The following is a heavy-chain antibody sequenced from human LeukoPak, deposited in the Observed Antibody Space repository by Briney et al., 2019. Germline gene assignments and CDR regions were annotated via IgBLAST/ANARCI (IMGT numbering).Heavy chain of an antibody. Sequence: GASVKVSCKASGYTFTSYDINWVRQATGQGLEWMGWMNPNSGNTGYAQKFQGRVTMTRNTSISTAYMELSSLKSEDTAVYYCGRNSAGERYFQHWGQGTLVTVSS. D-gene: IGHD2-21*01. V-gene: IGHV1-8*01. CDR3: GRNSAGERYFQH. J-gene: IGHJ1*01. CDR2: MNPNSGNT. CDR1: GYTFTSYD.